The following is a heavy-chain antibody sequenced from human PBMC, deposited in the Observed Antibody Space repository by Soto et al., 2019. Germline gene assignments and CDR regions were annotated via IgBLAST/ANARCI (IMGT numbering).Heavy chain of an antibody. CDR3: ARRGGFDPTHDY. CDR2: IDNAGVGT. J-gene: IGHJ4*02. Sequence: EVQLVESGGGVVQPGGSLRLSCAASGFSFSRHWMHWVRQVPGQGLKWVARIDNAGVGTSYADSVKGRFTMSRDNAKNTVYQQMNDLRVEGTALYFCARRGGFDPTHDYWGQGALVTVSS. CDR1: GFSFSRHW. D-gene: IGHD3-10*01. V-gene: IGHV3-74*01.